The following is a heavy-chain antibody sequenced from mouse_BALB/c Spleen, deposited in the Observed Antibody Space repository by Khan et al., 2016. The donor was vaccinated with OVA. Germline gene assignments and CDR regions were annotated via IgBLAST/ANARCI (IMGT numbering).Heavy chain of an antibody. CDR3: ARPAYDGYYDY. D-gene: IGHD2-3*01. V-gene: IGHV1S137*01. CDR2: ISTYSGNT. CDR1: GYTFTDYA. Sequence: QVQLQQSGPELVRPGVSVKISCKGSGYTFTDYAMYWVKQSHAKSLEWIGLISTYSGNTNYNQKFRGKATMTVDKSSSTAYMELARLTSEDSASYYCARPAYDGYYDYWGQGTTLTVSS. J-gene: IGHJ2*01.